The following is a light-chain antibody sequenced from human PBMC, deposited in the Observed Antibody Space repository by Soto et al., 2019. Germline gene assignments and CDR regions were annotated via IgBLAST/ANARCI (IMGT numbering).Light chain of an antibody. Sequence: EIVLTQSPGTLSLSPGERATLACRASQSVSSNYLAWYQQKPGQAPRLLIYGASSRATGIPDRFSGSGSGTDFTLTISRVEPEDCAMYYCQQYGSSPLTFGGGTKVEVK. J-gene: IGKJ4*01. CDR2: GAS. CDR1: QSVSSNY. CDR3: QQYGSSPLT. V-gene: IGKV3-20*01.